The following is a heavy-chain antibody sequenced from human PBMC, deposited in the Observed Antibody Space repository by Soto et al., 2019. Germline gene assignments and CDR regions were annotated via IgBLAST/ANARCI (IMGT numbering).Heavy chain of an antibody. D-gene: IGHD3-22*01. J-gene: IGHJ6*02. CDR3: ARGPSMIVVDKDYYYYGMDV. CDR1: GGSISSSNW. CDR2: IYHSGST. V-gene: IGHV4-4*02. Sequence: QVQLQESGPGLVKPSGTLSLTCAVSGGSISSSNWWSWVRQPPGKGLEWIGEIYHSGSTNYNPSLKSRVTISVDKSKNQVSLKLSSVTAADTAVYYCARGPSMIVVDKDYYYYGMDVWGQGTTVTVSS.